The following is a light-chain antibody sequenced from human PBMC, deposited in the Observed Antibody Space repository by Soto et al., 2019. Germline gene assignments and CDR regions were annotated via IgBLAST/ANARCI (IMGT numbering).Light chain of an antibody. CDR2: DAS. J-gene: IGKJ4*01. CDR3: QQYDNLTLT. Sequence: DIQMTQSPSSLSAPVGDRVTITCQASQDIKNYLNWYQQKSGKAPKLLIYDASDLETGVPSRFSGSGSGTDGTFTINSLKKEDSATYYCQQYDNLTLTFGGGTKVDIK. CDR1: QDIKNY. V-gene: IGKV1-33*01.